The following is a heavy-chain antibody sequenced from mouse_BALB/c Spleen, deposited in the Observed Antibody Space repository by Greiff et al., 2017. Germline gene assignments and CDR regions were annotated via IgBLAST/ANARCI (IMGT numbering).Heavy chain of an antibody. CDR3: ARSPGNYGAVAY. J-gene: IGHJ3*01. D-gene: IGHD2-1*01. CDR2: IDPYDSET. Sequence: QVQLKESGAELVKPGASVKLSCKASGYTFTSYYMYWVKQRPGQGLEWIGRIDPYDSETHYNQKFKDKAILTVDKSSSTAYMQLSSLTSEDSAVYYCARSPGNYGAVAYWGQGTLVTVSA. V-gene: IGHV1-74*01. CDR1: GYTFTSYY.